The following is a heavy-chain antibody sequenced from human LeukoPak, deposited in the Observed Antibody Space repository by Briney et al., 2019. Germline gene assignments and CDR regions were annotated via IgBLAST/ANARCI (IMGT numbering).Heavy chain of an antibody. Sequence: GGSLRLSCAASGFTFYDYAMHWVRQAPGKRLEWVSGISWNSGSIGYADSVKGRFTISRDNAKNSLYLQMNSLRAEDTALYYCAKDGRSRPYGMDVWGQGTTVTVSS. CDR2: ISWNSGSI. D-gene: IGHD2-15*01. CDR3: AKDGRSRPYGMDV. J-gene: IGHJ6*02. CDR1: GFTFYDYA. V-gene: IGHV3-9*01.